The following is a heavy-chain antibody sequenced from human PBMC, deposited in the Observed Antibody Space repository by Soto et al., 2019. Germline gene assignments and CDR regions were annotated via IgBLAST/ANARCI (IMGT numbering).Heavy chain of an antibody. J-gene: IGHJ6*02. CDR3: ARVAFSYFGMDV. V-gene: IGHV4-4*07. D-gene: IGHD3-3*02. Sequence: SETLSLTCSVPGGAISSYYWSWVRQPAGKGLEWIGRVFSSGSTNYNASLRSRVTMSIDTSKNEVSLTLRSVTAADTAVYYCARVAFSYFGMDVWGPGTTVTVSS. CDR2: VFSSGST. CDR1: GGAISSYY.